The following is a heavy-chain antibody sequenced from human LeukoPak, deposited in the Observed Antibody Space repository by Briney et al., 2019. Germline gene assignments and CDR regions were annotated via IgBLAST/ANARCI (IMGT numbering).Heavy chain of an antibody. V-gene: IGHV4-59*01. J-gene: IGHJ5*02. CDR3: ARGKAWFDP. CDR2: IYYSGST. CDR1: GGSISSYY. Sequence: SETLSLTCTVSGGSISSYYWSWIRRPPGKGLEWVAYIYYSGSTNYNPSLKSRVTISVDTSKNQLSLKLTSVTAADTAVYYCARGKAWFDPWGQGTLVTVSS.